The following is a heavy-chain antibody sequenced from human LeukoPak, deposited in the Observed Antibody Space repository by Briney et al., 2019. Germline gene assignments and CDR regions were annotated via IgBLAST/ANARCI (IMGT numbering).Heavy chain of an antibody. V-gene: IGHV3-9*01. CDR2: INWNSDSI. D-gene: IGHD5-12*01. CDR1: GFTFDDYA. Sequence: GRSLRLSCAVSGFTFDDYAMHWVRQVPGKGLEWVSGINWNSDSIGYADSVKGRSTTSRDNAKNSLYLQMNSLRAEDTAFYYCAINGGGDSGYGNFDYWGQGTLVTVSS. CDR3: AINGGGDSGYGNFDY. J-gene: IGHJ4*02.